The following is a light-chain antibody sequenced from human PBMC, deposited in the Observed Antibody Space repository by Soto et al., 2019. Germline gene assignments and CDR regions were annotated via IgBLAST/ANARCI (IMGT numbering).Light chain of an antibody. J-gene: IGLJ2*01. V-gene: IGLV1-44*01. CDR2: SDD. CDR3: AAWDGRQVV. CDR1: SSNLVNNA. Sequence: QPVLTQPPSASGTPGQRVTISCSRNSSNLVNNAVNWYQHLPGTAPKLLMYSDDQRPSGVPDRFSGTKSGTSASLVISGLQSEDEADYYCAAWDGRQVVFGGGTKVTVL.